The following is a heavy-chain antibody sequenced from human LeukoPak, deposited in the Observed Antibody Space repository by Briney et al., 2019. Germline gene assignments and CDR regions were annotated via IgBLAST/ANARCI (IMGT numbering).Heavy chain of an antibody. Sequence: PSETLSLTCAVYGGSFSGYYWSWIRQPPGKGLDWIGEINHSGSTNYNPSLKSRVTISVDTSKNQFSLKLSSVTAADTAVYYCARAQPPGIAVAGTDYWGQGTLVTVSS. CDR2: INHSGST. CDR3: ARAQPPGIAVAGTDY. CDR1: GGSFSGYY. D-gene: IGHD6-19*01. V-gene: IGHV4-34*01. J-gene: IGHJ4*02.